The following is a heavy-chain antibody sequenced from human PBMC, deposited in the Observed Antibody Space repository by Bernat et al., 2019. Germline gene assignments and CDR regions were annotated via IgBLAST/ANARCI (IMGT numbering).Heavy chain of an antibody. Sequence: QVQLVESGGGVVQPGRSLRLSCAASGFTFNNYGMHWVRQAPDKGLEWVAVISYDGSHKYYADSVKGRFTISRDNSKNTLYLQMNSLRAEDTAMYYCAKQGGTGIDALDIWGQGTMVTVSS. CDR1: GFTFNNYG. V-gene: IGHV3-30*18. CDR3: AKQGGTGIDALDI. D-gene: IGHD3/OR15-3a*01. J-gene: IGHJ3*02. CDR2: ISYDGSHK.